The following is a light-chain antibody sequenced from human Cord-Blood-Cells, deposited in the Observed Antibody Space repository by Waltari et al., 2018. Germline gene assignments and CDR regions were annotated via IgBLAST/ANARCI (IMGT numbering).Light chain of an antibody. CDR3: SSYTSSSPSWV. Sequence: QSALTQPASVSGSPGQSITISCTGTSSDVGGYNYVSWYQQHPGKAPKFMIYDVSKRPSGVSNRSSGSKSGNTASLTISGLQAEDEADYYCSSYTSSSPSWVFGGGTKLTVL. CDR2: DVS. J-gene: IGLJ3*02. CDR1: SSDVGGYNY. V-gene: IGLV2-14*01.